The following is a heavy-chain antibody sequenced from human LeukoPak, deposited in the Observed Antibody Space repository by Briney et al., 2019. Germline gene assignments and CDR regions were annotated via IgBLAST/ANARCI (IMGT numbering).Heavy chain of an antibody. J-gene: IGHJ4*02. CDR2: ISSSSSYT. D-gene: IGHD3-10*01. V-gene: IGHV3-21*01. CDR1: GFTFSSYS. Sequence: GGSLRLSCAASGFTFSSYSMNWVRQAPGKGLEWVSSISSSSSYTYYADSVKGRFTISRDNAKRSLYLQMNSLRDEDTAVYYCTRAGKWLPDDLDYWGQGTLVTVSS. CDR3: TRAGKWLPDDLDY.